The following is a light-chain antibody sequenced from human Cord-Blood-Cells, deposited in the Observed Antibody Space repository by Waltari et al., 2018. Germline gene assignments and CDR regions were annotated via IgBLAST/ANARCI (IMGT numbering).Light chain of an antibody. Sequence: DIQMTQSPSSLSASVGDRVTITWRASQSISSYLNWYQQKPGKAPQLLIYAASSLQSXXXSRFSGSGSGTDFTLPISSLQPEDVATYYCQQSYSTPLTVGGGTKVEIK. J-gene: IGKJ4*01. CDR1: QSISSY. V-gene: IGKV1-39*01. CDR3: QQSYSTPLT. CDR2: AAS.